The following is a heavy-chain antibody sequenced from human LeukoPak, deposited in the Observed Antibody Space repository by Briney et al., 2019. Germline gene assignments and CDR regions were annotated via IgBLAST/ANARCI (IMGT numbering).Heavy chain of an antibody. CDR3: ARSHTRNYDFWSGYLGSYYYYYYMDV. Sequence: ASVKVSCKASGYTFTGYYMHWVRQAPGQGLEWMGWINPNSGGTNYAQKFQGRVTITRNTSISTAYMELSSLRSEDTAVYYCARSHTRNYDFWSGYLGSYYYYYYMDVWGKGTTVTVSS. V-gene: IGHV1-2*02. CDR2: INPNSGGT. CDR1: GYTFTGYY. D-gene: IGHD3-3*01. J-gene: IGHJ6*03.